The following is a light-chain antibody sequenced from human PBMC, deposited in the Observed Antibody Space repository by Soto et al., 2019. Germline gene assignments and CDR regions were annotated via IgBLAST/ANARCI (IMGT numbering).Light chain of an antibody. CDR3: QKYNSAPLA. Sequence: DIQMTQSPSSLSAPVGDRVTITCRASQDIRKFLAWYQQKPGKVPKLLIYAASTLQSGVPSRFSGSGSGTDFTLTISSLQPEDVASYYCQKYNSAPLAFGGGTKVDIK. CDR1: QDIRKF. J-gene: IGKJ4*01. CDR2: AAS. V-gene: IGKV1-27*01.